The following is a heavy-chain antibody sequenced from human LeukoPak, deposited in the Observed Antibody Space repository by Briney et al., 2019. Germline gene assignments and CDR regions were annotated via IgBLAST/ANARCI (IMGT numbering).Heavy chain of an antibody. J-gene: IGHJ4*02. D-gene: IGHD5-18*01. CDR1: GFTFSSYW. CDR3: ARGFGAMAPRTDFDC. CDR2: IKQDGSEK. V-gene: IGHV3-7*01. Sequence: GGSLRLSCAASGFTFSSYWMSWVRQAPGKGLEWVANIKQDGSEKYYVDSVKGRFTISRDNAKNSLYLQMNSLRAEDTAVYYCARGFGAMAPRTDFDCWGQGTQVTVSS.